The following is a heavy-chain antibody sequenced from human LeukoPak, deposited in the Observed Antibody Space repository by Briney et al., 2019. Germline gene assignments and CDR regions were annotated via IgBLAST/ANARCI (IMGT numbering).Heavy chain of an antibody. J-gene: IGHJ4*02. D-gene: IGHD3-10*01. Sequence: GGSLRLSCVASGFTFRSHDMNWVRQAPGKGLEWVAVISYDGSNKYYADSVKGRFTISRDNSKNTLYLQMNSLRAEDTAVYYCARVDYGSGSPLGYWGQGTLVTVSS. CDR1: GFTFRSHD. V-gene: IGHV3-30-3*01. CDR3: ARVDYGSGSPLGY. CDR2: ISYDGSNK.